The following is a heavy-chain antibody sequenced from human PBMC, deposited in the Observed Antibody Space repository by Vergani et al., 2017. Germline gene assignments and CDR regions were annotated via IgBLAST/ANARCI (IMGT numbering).Heavy chain of an antibody. V-gene: IGHV1-24*01. CDR1: VYSLTELT. J-gene: IGHJ4*02. CDR3: AIVTGYYGSSGYYLDY. Sequence: QVQLVQSGSEVRKPGASVKVSCQVSVYSLTELTIHWVRQARGKGLEWMGGFDPEHGEVTFAHHIQSRVTMTEDRSTDTAYMELSSLRPEDTALYYCAIVTGYYGSSGYYLDYWGQGTLVTVSS. CDR2: FDPEHGEV. D-gene: IGHD3-22*01.